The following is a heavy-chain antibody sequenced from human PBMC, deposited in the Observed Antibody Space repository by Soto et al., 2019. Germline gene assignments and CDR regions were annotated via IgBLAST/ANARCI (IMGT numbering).Heavy chain of an antibody. D-gene: IGHD3-22*01. V-gene: IGHV3-49*04. J-gene: IGHJ4*02. Sequence: SLRLFCTGSGFTSGSYALSLVRQAPGKGLEWVGVIRSEANVGTTDYAASVKGRITISRDDSKSIDYMEINRLQTEDTAVYYCTRYYYERSGYYVYWGQGAPVTVCS. CDR3: TRYYYERSGYYVY. CDR1: GFTSGSYA. CDR2: IRSEANVGTT.